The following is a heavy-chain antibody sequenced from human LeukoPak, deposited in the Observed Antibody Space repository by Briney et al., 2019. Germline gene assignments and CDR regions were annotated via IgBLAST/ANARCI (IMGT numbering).Heavy chain of an antibody. J-gene: IGHJ6*03. CDR2: IYYSGST. Sequence: SETLSLTCTVSGGSISSYYWSWIRQPPGKGLEWIGYIYYSGSTNYNPSLKSRVTISVDTSKNQFSLKLSSVTAADTAVYYCARYSNYGDYYYYMDVWGKGTTVTVSS. D-gene: IGHD4-11*01. V-gene: IGHV4-59*01. CDR3: ARYSNYGDYYYYMDV. CDR1: GGSISSYY.